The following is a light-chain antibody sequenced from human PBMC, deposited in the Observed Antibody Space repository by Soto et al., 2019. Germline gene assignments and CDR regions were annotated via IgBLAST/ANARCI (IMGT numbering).Light chain of an antibody. V-gene: IGKV3-20*01. CDR2: GAS. J-gene: IGKJ1*01. Sequence: EIVLTQSPGTLSLSPGEGATLSCRASQSISNTFLAWYQQRPGQAPRILIYGASRRATGIPDRFSSSGSGADFTITISRLEPEDFALYYCQQYYSSWTFGQGTKVEMK. CDR3: QQYYSSWT. CDR1: QSISNTF.